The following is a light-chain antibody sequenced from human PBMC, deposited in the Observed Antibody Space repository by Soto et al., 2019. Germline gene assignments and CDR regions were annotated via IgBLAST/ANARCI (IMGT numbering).Light chain of an antibody. CDR3: QQQANWPLT. Sequence: EIVLTQSPATLSFSPGERATLSCRASQSVGNNLAWYQQKPGQAPGLLIYEASTRATGIPARFSGSGSGTDFTLTISSLEPEDFAVYYCQQQANWPLTFGGGTKVDIK. J-gene: IGKJ4*01. V-gene: IGKV3-11*01. CDR2: EAS. CDR1: QSVGNN.